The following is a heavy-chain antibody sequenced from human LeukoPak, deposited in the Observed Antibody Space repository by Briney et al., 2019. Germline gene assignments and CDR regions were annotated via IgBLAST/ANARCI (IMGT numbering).Heavy chain of an antibody. V-gene: IGHV4-39*01. D-gene: IGHD2-21*01. CDR2: IYYSGTT. J-gene: IGHJ5*02. CDR3: ARQVLRLWSTQREDDP. CDR1: GGSISSSSNY. Sequence: PSDTLSLTCTVSGGSISSSSNYWGWIRQPPGKGLEWIGSIYYSGTTYYNPSLKSRVTISVDTSKNQFSLKLRSVTAADTAVYYCARQVLRLWSTQREDDPWGQGTLVTVSS.